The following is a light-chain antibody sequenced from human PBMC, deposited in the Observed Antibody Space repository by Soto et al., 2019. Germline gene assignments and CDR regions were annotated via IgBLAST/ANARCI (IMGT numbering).Light chain of an antibody. CDR1: QSVSNSY. J-gene: IGKJ1*01. CDR2: GAS. Sequence: EIVMTQSPATLSVSPGERATLSCRASQSVSNSYLAWYQQKPGQAPRLLIYGASSRATGIPDRFSGSGSGTDFTLTISRLEPEDFAVYYCQQYGSSPPWTFGQGTKVDI. V-gene: IGKV3-20*01. CDR3: QQYGSSPPWT.